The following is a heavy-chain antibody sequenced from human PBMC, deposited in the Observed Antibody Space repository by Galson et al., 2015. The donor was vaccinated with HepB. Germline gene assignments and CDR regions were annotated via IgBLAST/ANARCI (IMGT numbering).Heavy chain of an antibody. CDR3: ARDGGVTSRNWFDP. Sequence: SLRLSCAASGFTFSSYSMNWVRQAPGKGLEWVSSISSSSSYIYYADSVKGRFTISRDNAKNSLYLQMNSLRAEDTAVYYCARDGGVTSRNWFDPWGQGTLVTVSS. CDR1: GFTFSSYS. V-gene: IGHV3-21*01. J-gene: IGHJ5*02. CDR2: ISSSSSYI. D-gene: IGHD4-17*01.